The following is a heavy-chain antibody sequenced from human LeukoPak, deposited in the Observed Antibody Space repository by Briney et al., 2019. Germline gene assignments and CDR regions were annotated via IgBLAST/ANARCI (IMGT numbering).Heavy chain of an antibody. Sequence: SETLSLTCAVSGGSINSGDYSWNWIRQPPGKGLEWIGNIYHSGSTYYNPSLKSRVTISVDRSKNRFSLKLSSVTAADTAVYYCARGFYFFDYWGQGTLVTVSS. D-gene: IGHD3-3*01. J-gene: IGHJ4*02. CDR2: IYHSGST. V-gene: IGHV4-30-2*01. CDR3: ARGFYFFDY. CDR1: GGSINSGDYS.